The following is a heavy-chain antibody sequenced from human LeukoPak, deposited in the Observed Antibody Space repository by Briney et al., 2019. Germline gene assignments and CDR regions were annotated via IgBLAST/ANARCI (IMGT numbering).Heavy chain of an antibody. CDR3: AKDSAAAGMDCDY. CDR1: GFTFDDYA. V-gene: IGHV3-9*01. J-gene: IGHJ4*02. Sequence: GGSLRLSCAASGFTFDDYAMHWVRQAPGKGLEWVSGISWNSGSIGYADSVKGRFTISRDNAKNSLYLQMNSLRGEDTALYYCAKDSAAAGMDCDYWGQGTPVTVSS. CDR2: ISWNSGSI. D-gene: IGHD6-13*01.